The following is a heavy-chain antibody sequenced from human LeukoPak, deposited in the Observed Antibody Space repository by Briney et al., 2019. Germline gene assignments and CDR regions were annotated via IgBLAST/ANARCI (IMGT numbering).Heavy chain of an antibody. V-gene: IGHV3-11*04. CDR1: GFTFSDYY. J-gene: IGHJ4*02. CDR3: ARDYRHYYDSSGSFFDY. CDR2: ISSSGSTK. Sequence: AGGSLRLSCAASGFTFSDYYMSWIRQAPGKGLEWVSYISSSGSTKYYADSVKGRFTISRDNAKNSLYLQMNSLRAEDTAVYYCARDYRHYYDSSGSFFDYWGQGTLVTVSS. D-gene: IGHD3-22*01.